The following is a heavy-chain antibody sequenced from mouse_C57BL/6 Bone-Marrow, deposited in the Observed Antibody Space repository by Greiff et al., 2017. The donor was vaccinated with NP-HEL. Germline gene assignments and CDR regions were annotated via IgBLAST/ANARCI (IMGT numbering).Heavy chain of an antibody. V-gene: IGHV1-66*01. D-gene: IGHD4-1*01. CDR3: ARVWDGYAMDY. Sequence: QVQLQQSGPGMVKPGASVKISCKASGYSFTSYYIHWVKQRPGQGLEWIGWIYPGSGNTKYNEKFKGKATLTADTSSSTAYMQLSSLASEDSAVYYCARVWDGYAMDYWGQGTSVTVSS. CDR2: IYPGSGNT. CDR1: GYSFTSYY. J-gene: IGHJ4*01.